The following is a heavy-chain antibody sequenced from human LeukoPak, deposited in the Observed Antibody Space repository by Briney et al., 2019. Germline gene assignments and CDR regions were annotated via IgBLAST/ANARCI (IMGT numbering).Heavy chain of an antibody. V-gene: IGHV4-4*07. J-gene: IGHJ5*02. CDR2: IYTSGST. Sequence: PSETLSLTCTVSGGSISSYYWSWIRPPAGKGLEWIGRIYTSGSTNYNPSLKSRVTMSVDTSKNQFSLKLSSVTAADTAAYYCARAGYSSSWDNWFDPWGQGTLVTVSS. CDR3: ARAGYSSSWDNWFDP. D-gene: IGHD6-13*01. CDR1: GGSISSYY.